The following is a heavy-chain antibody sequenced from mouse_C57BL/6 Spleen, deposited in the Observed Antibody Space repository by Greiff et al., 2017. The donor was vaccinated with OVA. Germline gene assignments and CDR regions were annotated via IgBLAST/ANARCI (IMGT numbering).Heavy chain of an antibody. CDR2: FYPGSGSI. Sequence: VQLQQSGAELVKPGASVKLSCKASGYTFTEYTIHWVKQRSGQGLEWIGWFYPGSGSIKYNEKFKDKATLTADKSSSTVYMELSRLTSEDSAVYFCARHEERGYDYGYYFDYWGQGTTLTVSS. V-gene: IGHV1-62-2*01. CDR3: ARHEERGYDYGYYFDY. D-gene: IGHD2-4*01. CDR1: GYTFTEYT. J-gene: IGHJ2*01.